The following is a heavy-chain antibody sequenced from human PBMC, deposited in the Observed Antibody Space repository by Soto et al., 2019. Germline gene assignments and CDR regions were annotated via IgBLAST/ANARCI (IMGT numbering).Heavy chain of an antibody. Sequence: SLRLSCAASGFTFSSYAMHWVRQAPGKGLEWVAVISYDGSNKYYADSVKGRFTISRDNSKNTLYLQMNSLRAEDTAVYYCARERSSSWYYYYGMDVWGQGATVTVS. J-gene: IGHJ6*02. D-gene: IGHD6-13*01. CDR3: ARERSSSWYYYYGMDV. V-gene: IGHV3-30-3*01. CDR1: GFTFSSYA. CDR2: ISYDGSNK.